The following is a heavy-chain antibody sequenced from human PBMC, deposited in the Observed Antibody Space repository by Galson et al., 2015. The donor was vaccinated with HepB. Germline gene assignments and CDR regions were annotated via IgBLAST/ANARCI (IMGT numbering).Heavy chain of an antibody. V-gene: IGHV4-34*01. Sequence: LSLTCAVYGGSFSGYYWSWIRQPPGKGLEWIGEINHSGSTNYNPSLKSRVTISVDTSKSQFSLKLSSVTAADTAVYYCARLSAPEYYDFWSGSHSQFDPWGQGTLVTVSS. J-gene: IGHJ5*02. D-gene: IGHD3-3*01. CDR1: GGSFSGYY. CDR2: INHSGST. CDR3: ARLSAPEYYDFWSGSHSQFDP.